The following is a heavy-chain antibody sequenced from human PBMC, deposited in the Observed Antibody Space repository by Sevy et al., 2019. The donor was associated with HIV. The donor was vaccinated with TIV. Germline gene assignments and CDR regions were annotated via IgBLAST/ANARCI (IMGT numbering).Heavy chain of an antibody. Sequence: GGSLRLSCSASGFTFRSFSMHWVRQAPGKGLEWVAAIWYDGRTKQYADSVKGRFTISRDNSKNMLSLEMNSLRAEDTGLYFCARDSARVIVPTPGFDSWGQGTVVTVSS. D-gene: IGHD1-1*01. CDR1: GFTFRSFS. J-gene: IGHJ5*01. CDR3: ARDSARVIVPTPGFDS. V-gene: IGHV3-33*01. CDR2: IWYDGRTK.